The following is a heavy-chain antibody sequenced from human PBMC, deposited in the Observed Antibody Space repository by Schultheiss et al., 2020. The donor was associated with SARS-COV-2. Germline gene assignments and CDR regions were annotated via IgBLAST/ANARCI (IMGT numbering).Heavy chain of an antibody. CDR3: ATAYSSGYAEYFQH. V-gene: IGHV1-2*02. J-gene: IGHJ1*01. CDR1: GYTFTGYY. D-gene: IGHD3-22*01. CDR2: INPNSGGT. Sequence: ASVKVSCKASGYTFTGYYMHWVRQAPGQGLEWMGWINPNSGGTNYAQKFQGRVTMTRDTSISTAYMVLSRLRSDDTAVYYCATAYSSGYAEYFQHWGQGTLVTVSS.